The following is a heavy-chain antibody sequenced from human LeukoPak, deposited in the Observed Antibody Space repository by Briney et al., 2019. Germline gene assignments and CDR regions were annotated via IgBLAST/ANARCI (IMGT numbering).Heavy chain of an antibody. J-gene: IGHJ4*02. V-gene: IGHV3-21*01. CDR3: ARALAYCSSTSCQHDAFDY. D-gene: IGHD2-2*01. CDR1: GFTFSSYA. Sequence: PGGSLRLSCAASGFTFSSYAMSWVRQAPGKGLEWVSSISSSSSYIYYEDSVKGRFTISRDNAKNSLYLQMNSLRAEDTAVYYCARALAYCSSTSCQHDAFDYWGQGTLVTVSS. CDR2: ISSSSSYI.